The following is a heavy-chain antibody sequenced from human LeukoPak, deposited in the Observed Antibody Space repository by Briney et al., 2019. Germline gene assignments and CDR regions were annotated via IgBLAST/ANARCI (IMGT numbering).Heavy chain of an antibody. J-gene: IGHJ4*02. CDR2: ISSSGGSA. D-gene: IGHD6-13*01. V-gene: IGHV3-23*01. CDR3: AKPWGIVSSTWYLSFDY. CDR1: GFIFSNTW. Sequence: PGGSLRLSCAASGFIFSNTWMNWVRQAPGKGLEWVSSISSSGGSAYYADSVKGRFTISRDNSKNTLYLQMSSLRAEDTATYYCAKPWGIVSSTWYLSFDYWGQGTLVTVSS.